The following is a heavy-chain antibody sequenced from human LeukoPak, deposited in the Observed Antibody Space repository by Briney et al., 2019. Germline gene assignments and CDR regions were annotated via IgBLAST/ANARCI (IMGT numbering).Heavy chain of an antibody. J-gene: IGHJ4*02. Sequence: SETLSLTCTVSGGSISSYYWSWIRQPPGKGLEWIGYIYYSGGTNYNPSLESRVTISVDTSKNQFSLKLSSVTAADTAVYYCARTAPVRYFDWLPYYFDYWGQGTLVTVSS. V-gene: IGHV4-59*01. CDR1: GGSISSYY. D-gene: IGHD3-9*01. CDR2: IYYSGGT. CDR3: ARTAPVRYFDWLPYYFDY.